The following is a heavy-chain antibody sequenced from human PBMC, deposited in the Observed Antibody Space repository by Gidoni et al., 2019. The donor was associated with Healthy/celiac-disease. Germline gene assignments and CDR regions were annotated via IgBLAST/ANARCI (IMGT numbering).Heavy chain of an antibody. CDR2: IYYSGST. J-gene: IGHJ2*01. V-gene: IGHV4-59*01. D-gene: IGHD3-9*01. CDR1: GGSISSYY. CDR3: ARALSWLPSYWYFDL. Sequence: QVQLQESGPGLVKPSETLSLTCTVSGGSISSYYWSWIRQPPGKGLEWIGYIYYSGSTNYNPSLKSRVTISVDTSKNQFSLKLSSVTAADTAVYYCARALSWLPSYWYFDLWGRGTLVTVSS.